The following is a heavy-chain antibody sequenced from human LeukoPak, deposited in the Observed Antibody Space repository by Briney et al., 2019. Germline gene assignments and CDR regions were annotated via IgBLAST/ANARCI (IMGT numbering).Heavy chain of an antibody. D-gene: IGHD1-26*01. J-gene: IGHJ4*02. CDR2: IHYSGRT. Sequence: SESLSLACTVSGGSIGSYYWCWVRQPPGKGLEWIAYIHYSGRTNSNRSFMTGVTISVDTSTNQFSLNLSSLTVGDPAVYYCVRVSYSGGYFDYWGQGTLVTVSS. V-gene: IGHV4-59*01. CDR3: VRVSYSGGYFDY. CDR1: GGSIGSYY.